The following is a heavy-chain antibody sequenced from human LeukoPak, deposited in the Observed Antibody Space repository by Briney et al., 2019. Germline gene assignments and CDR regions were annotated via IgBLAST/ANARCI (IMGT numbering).Heavy chain of an antibody. D-gene: IGHD6-13*01. CDR2: INADNGNT. CDR3: ARERSSSLLPTRPGWFDP. V-gene: IGHV1-3*01. J-gene: IGHJ5*02. CDR1: GYIFTGYG. Sequence: ASAKVSCKTSGYIFTGYGVHWVRQAPGQRLEWMAWINADNGNTKYSQKFQGRVTMTRDTSTSTVYMELSSLRSEDTAVYYCARERSSSLLPTRPGWFDPWGQGTLVTVSS.